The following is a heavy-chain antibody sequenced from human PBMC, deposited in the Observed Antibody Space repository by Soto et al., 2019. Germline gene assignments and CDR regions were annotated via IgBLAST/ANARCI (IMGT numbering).Heavy chain of an antibody. CDR1: GGTFSGYV. V-gene: IGHV1-69*01. Sequence: QLVQSGSEVKKPGSSVKVSCQASGGTFSGYVVTWVRQAPGQGLEWMGEFVPLFGTTNYAQRFSGRITITAEESTSTAYMELRTLRSDDTAVYYCATHGLGVSSTPYFDNGGQGTLVTVSS. CDR2: FVPLFGTT. J-gene: IGHJ4*02. CDR3: ATHGLGVSSTPYFDN. D-gene: IGHD3-16*01.